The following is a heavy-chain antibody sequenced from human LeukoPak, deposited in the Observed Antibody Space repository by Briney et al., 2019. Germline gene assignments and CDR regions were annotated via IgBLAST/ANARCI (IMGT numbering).Heavy chain of an antibody. CDR1: GGSFSGYY. CDR2: INHSGST. CDR3: ARGWVPRATTFYFDY. J-gene: IGHJ4*02. Sequence: PSETLSLTCAVYGGSFSGYYWSWIRQPPGKGLEWIGEINHSGSTNYNPSLKSRVTISVDTSKDQFSLKLSSVTAADTAVYYCARGWVPRATTFYFDYWGQGTLVTVSS. D-gene: IGHD1-26*01. V-gene: IGHV4-34*01.